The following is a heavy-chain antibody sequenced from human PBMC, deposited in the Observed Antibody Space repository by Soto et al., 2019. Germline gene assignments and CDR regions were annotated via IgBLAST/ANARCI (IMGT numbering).Heavy chain of an antibody. V-gene: IGHV4-61*01. CDR1: GESVGRGTNY. J-gene: IGHJ6*02. CDR2: IFDAATA. Sequence: QVQLQESGPGLMKPSGTLSLICSVSGESVGRGTNYWSWVRQAPGRGLEWIGYIFDAATAIYNPSFESRVSISLDAAKNQVSLKLTSVTAADTAIYYCARDRRGRADGFIYYYGMEVWGQGTSVTVSS. CDR3: ARDRRGRADGFIYYYGMEV. D-gene: IGHD6-13*01.